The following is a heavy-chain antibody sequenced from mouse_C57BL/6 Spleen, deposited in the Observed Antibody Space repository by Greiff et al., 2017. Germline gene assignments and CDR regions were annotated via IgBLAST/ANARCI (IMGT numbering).Heavy chain of an antibody. Sequence: QVQLQQSGAELVRPGASVKLSCKASGYTFTDYYINWVKQRPGQGLEWIARIYPGSGNTYYNEKFKGKATLTAEKSSSTAYMQLSSLTSEDSAVYFWARNYYDYDVAWFAYWGQGTLVTVSA. CDR2: IYPGSGNT. CDR3: ARNYYDYDVAWFAY. D-gene: IGHD2-4*01. CDR1: GYTFTDYY. J-gene: IGHJ3*01. V-gene: IGHV1-76*01.